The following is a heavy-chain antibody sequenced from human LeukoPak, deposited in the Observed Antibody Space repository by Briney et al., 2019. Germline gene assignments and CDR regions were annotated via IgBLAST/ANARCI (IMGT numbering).Heavy chain of an antibody. Sequence: PGGSLRLSCAASGFTFSSYWMSWVRQAPGKGLEWVANIKQDGSEKYYVDSVKGRFTISRDNAKSSLYLQMNSLRAEDTAVYYCAREGAAVVPAAIVIEYGWFDPWGQGTLVTVSS. V-gene: IGHV3-7*01. D-gene: IGHD2-2*01. CDR3: AREGAAVVPAAIVIEYGWFDP. J-gene: IGHJ5*02. CDR2: IKQDGSEK. CDR1: GFTFSSYW.